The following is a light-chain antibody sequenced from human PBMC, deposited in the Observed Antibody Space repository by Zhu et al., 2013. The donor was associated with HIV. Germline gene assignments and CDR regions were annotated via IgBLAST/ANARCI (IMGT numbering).Light chain of an antibody. J-gene: IGKJ1*01. CDR2: GAS. CDR3: QQYGSSPGT. CDR1: QSVSSTY. Sequence: EIVLTQSPGTLSLSPGERATLSCRASQSVSSTYLAWYQQKPGQAPRLLIYGASSRATGIPDRFSGSGSGTDFTLTISRLDPEDFAVYYCQQYGSSPGTFGQGTKVEIK. V-gene: IGKV3-20*01.